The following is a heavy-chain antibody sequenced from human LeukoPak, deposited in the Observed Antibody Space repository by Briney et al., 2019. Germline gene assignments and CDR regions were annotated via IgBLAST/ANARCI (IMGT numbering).Heavy chain of an antibody. V-gene: IGHV3-7*01. Sequence: GGPLRLSCAASGFTFSSYWMSWVRQAPGKGLEWVANIKQDGSEKYYVDSVKGRFTISRDNAKNSLYLQMNSLRAEDTAVYYCVVWGEDSSGHRFDHWGQGTLVTVSS. J-gene: IGHJ4*02. CDR3: VVWGEDSSGHRFDH. D-gene: IGHD3-22*01. CDR1: GFTFSSYW. CDR2: IKQDGSEK.